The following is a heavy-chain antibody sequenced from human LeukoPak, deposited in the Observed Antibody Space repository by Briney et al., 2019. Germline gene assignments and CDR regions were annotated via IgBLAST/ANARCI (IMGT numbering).Heavy chain of an antibody. CDR3: ARSMAAAGPTHNWFDP. Sequence: PSETLSLTCTVSGGSISWSNNYWGWIRQPPGKGLERIGSIYYTGTTYYNPSLKSRVTVSVDTSKNQFSLKLTSVTAADTAVYYCARSMAAAGPTHNWFDPWGHGTLVTVSS. V-gene: IGHV4-39*01. J-gene: IGHJ5*02. CDR1: GGSISWSNNY. D-gene: IGHD6-13*01. CDR2: IYYTGTT.